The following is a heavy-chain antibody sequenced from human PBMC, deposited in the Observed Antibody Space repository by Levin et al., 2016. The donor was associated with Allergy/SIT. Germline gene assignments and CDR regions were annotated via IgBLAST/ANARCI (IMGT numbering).Heavy chain of an antibody. V-gene: IGHV4-61*01. CDR2: FSYDETT. CDR3: ARLGYCSGDSCLGADY. J-gene: IGHJ4*02. Sequence: SETLSLTCIVSGGSVSSGNYYWSWMRQPPGKGLQWIGFFSYDETTKYNPSLKSRVTLSVDTSNNQFSLRLTSVTAADTAVYYCARLGYCSGDSCLGADYWGQGTLVTVSS. D-gene: IGHD2-15*01. CDR1: GGSVSSGNYY.